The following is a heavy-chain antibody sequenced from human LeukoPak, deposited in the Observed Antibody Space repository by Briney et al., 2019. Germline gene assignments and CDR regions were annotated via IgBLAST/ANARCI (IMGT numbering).Heavy chain of an antibody. D-gene: IGHD4-17*01. CDR3: ANSNLNDYGDYGFDY. V-gene: IGHV3-23*01. Sequence: GGSLRLSCAASGFTFSSSAMSWVRQAPGKGLEWVSSISGSGSGGGTYYADSVKGRFTISRDNSKNTLYLQMNSLRAEDTAVYYCANSNLNDYGDYGFDYWGQGTLVTVSS. J-gene: IGHJ4*02. CDR2: ISGSGSGGGT. CDR1: GFTFSSSA.